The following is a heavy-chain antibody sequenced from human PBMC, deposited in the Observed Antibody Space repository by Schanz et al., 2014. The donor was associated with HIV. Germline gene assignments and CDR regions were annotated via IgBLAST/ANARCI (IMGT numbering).Heavy chain of an antibody. CDR3: EKDLLSRYCSGGSCYSSY. V-gene: IGHV3-23*04. CDR1: GFTFSDHW. Sequence: VQLVESGGGVVQPGRSLRLSCAASGFTFSDHWLHWVRQAPGKGLEWVSTISASGATTFYADSVKGRFTISRDNSKNTLFLQRNSLRVEDTAVYYCEKDLLSRYCSGGSCYSSYWGQGTLVTVSS. CDR2: ISASGATT. D-gene: IGHD2-15*01. J-gene: IGHJ4*02.